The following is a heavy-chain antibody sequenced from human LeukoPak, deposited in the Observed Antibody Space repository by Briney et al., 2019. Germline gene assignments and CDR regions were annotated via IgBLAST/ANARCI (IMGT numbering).Heavy chain of an antibody. V-gene: IGHV3-53*01. CDR1: GFTVSSNY. Sequence: GGSLRLSCTSSGFTVSSNYMAWVRQAPGKGLEWVSLLYSGGVTYYADSVKGRFTISRDSSNNTLYLQMNSLRVDDMAVYYCVRDLAVSSGWFDYWGQGTLVIVSS. CDR3: VRDLAVSSGWFDY. J-gene: IGHJ4*02. D-gene: IGHD6-19*01. CDR2: LYSGGVT.